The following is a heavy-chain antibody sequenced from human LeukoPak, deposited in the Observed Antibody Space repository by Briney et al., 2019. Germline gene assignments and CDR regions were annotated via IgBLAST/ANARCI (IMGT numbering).Heavy chain of an antibody. Sequence: GGSLRLSCAASGFTFSSYGMHWVRQAPGKGLEWVAFIRYDGSNKYYADSVKGRFTISRDNSKNTLYLQMNSLRAEDTAVYYCAKDYYYYGSGSYTFDYWGQGTLVTVSS. CDR2: IRYDGSNK. D-gene: IGHD3-10*01. CDR1: GFTFSSYG. CDR3: AKDYYYYGSGSYTFDY. J-gene: IGHJ4*02. V-gene: IGHV3-30*02.